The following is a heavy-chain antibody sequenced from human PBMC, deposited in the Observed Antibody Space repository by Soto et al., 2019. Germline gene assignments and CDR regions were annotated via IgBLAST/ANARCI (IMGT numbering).Heavy chain of an antibody. D-gene: IGHD3-10*01. J-gene: IGHJ3*02. Sequence: GGSLRLSCAASGFTFDDCAMHWCRQASGKGLEWVSGISWNSGSIGYADSVKGRFTIPRDNAKNSLYLQMNSLSAEDTALYYCAKDSYRGHGRAFDIRCQTTMVTVSS. CDR2: ISWNSGSI. V-gene: IGHV3-9*01. CDR1: GFTFDDCA. CDR3: AKDSYRGHGRAFDI.